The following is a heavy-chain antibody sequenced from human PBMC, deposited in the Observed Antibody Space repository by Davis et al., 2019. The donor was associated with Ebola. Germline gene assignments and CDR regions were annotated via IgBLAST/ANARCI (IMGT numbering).Heavy chain of an antibody. Sequence: MPSETLSLTCTVSGGSVSSGSYYWSWIRQPPGKGLEWIGYIYYSGSTNYNPSLKSRVTISVDTSKNQFSLKLSSVTAADTAVYYCARQTGYSSGWYSNWFDPWGQGTLVTVSS. CDR1: GGSVSSGSYY. CDR3: ARQTGYSSGWYSNWFDP. J-gene: IGHJ5*02. D-gene: IGHD6-19*01. CDR2: IYYSGST. V-gene: IGHV4-61*01.